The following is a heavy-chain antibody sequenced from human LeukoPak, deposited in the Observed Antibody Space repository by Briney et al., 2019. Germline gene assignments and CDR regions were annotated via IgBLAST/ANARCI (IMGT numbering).Heavy chain of an antibody. CDR1: GFTFSSYG. Sequence: GGSLRLSCAAPGFTFSSYGMHWVRQAPGKGLEWVAFIRYDGSNKYYADSVKGRFTISRDNSKNTLYLQMNSLRAEDTAVYYCARDIYYYDSSGYYFPGGSDYWGQGTLVTVSS. V-gene: IGHV3-30*02. J-gene: IGHJ4*02. CDR3: ARDIYYYDSSGYYFPGGSDY. CDR2: IRYDGSNK. D-gene: IGHD3-22*01.